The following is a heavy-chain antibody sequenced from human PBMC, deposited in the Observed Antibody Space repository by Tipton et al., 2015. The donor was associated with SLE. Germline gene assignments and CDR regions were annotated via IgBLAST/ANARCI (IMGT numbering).Heavy chain of an antibody. CDR3: ARIRPGHGDPFDF. J-gene: IGHJ4*02. CDR1: GGSISSQY. CDR2: IYYSGST. V-gene: IGHV4-59*11. D-gene: IGHD3-3*01. Sequence: TLSLTCTVSGGSISSQYWSWIRQPPGKGLEWVGSIYYSGSTNSNPSLMSRVTMSVDTSKNQIFLELNSVTAADTAVYYCARIRPGHGDPFDFWGQGILVTVSS.